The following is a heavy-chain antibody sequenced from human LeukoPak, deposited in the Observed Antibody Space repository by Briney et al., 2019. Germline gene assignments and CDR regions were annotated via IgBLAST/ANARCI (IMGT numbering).Heavy chain of an antibody. CDR2: IASDGSST. J-gene: IGHJ4*02. D-gene: IGHD3-10*01. CDR3: AKDRGYITYYFDY. CDR1: GFTFSSYW. V-gene: IGHV3-74*01. Sequence: GSLRLSCAASGFTFSSYWMNWVRQAPGKGLVWVSRIASDGSSTTYADSVKGRFTISRDTSKNTLNLQMNSLRAEDTAVYYCAKDRGYITYYFDYWDQGTLVTVSS.